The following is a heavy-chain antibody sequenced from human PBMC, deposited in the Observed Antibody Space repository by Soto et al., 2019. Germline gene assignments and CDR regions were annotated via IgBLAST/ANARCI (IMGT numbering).Heavy chain of an antibody. J-gene: IGHJ4*02. CDR3: AREGNLGRWIQPLDS. CDR2: IHYNGNT. V-gene: IGHV4-61*03. CDR1: GSSISSGGYS. D-gene: IGHD2-2*03. Sequence: SETLSLTCAVSGSSISSGGYSWSWIRQPPGKGLEWIGNIHYNGNTKYSPSLKSRVTMSVDTSKNHFSLKLISVTTADTAVYFCAREGNLGRWIQPLDSWGQGTLVTVSS.